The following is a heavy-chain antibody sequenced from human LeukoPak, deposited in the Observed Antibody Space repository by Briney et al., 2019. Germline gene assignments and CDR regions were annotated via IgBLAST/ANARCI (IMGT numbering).Heavy chain of an antibody. CDR1: GFTFSSYG. D-gene: IGHD2-2*01. CDR3: ARDPRGYCSSTSCHPWFDP. J-gene: IGHJ5*02. V-gene: IGHV3-48*04. CDR2: ISSSGSTI. Sequence: PGGSLRLSCAASGFTFSSYGMHWVRQAPGKGLEWVSYISSSGSTIYYADSVKGRFTISRDNAKNSLYLQMNSLRAEDTAVYYCARDPRGYCSSTSCHPWFDPWGQGTLVTVSS.